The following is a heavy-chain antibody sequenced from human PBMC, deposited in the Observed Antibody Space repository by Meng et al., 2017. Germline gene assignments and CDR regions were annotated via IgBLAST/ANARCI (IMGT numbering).Heavy chain of an antibody. J-gene: IGHJ4*02. D-gene: IGHD4-17*01. CDR1: GFTVSSNY. Sequence: EVQVVWTGGGLIQPGGSLRLYCAASGFTVSSNYMSWVCQAPGKGLEWVSVIYSGGSTYYADSVKGRFTISRDNSKNTLYLQMNSLRAEDTAVYYCARDYGDHLGFDYWGQGTLVTVSS. V-gene: IGHV3-53*02. CDR2: IYSGGST. CDR3: ARDYGDHLGFDY.